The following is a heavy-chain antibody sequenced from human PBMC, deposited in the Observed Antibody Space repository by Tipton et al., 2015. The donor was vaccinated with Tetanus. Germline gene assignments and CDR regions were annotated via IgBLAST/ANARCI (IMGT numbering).Heavy chain of an antibody. D-gene: IGHD2-2*01. Sequence: QLVQSGGGLVQPGGSLRLSCAASGFTFSSYSMNWVRQAPGKGLEWVSYISSSSSTIYYADSVKGRFTISRDNAKNSLYLQMNSLRAEDPAVYYWAERLLGDLVVVPAAKTKKSSSSYSSMDFWGKGPPFPVPS. V-gene: IGHV3-48*01. J-gene: IGHJ6*03. CDR2: ISSSSSTI. CDR3: AERLLGDLVVVPAAKTKKSSSSYSSMDF. CDR1: GFTFSSYS.